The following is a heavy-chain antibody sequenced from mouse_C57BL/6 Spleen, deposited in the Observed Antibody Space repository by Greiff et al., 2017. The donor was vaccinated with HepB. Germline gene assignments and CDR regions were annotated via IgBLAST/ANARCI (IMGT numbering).Heavy chain of an antibody. CDR3: ARNYYYGSSPLAMDY. V-gene: IGHV2-9-1*01. J-gene: IGHJ4*01. Sequence: VQGVESGPGLVAPSQCLSITCTVSGFSLTSYAISWVRQPPGKGLEWLGVIWTGGGTNYNSALKSRLSISKDNSKSQVFLKMNSLQTDDTARYYCARNYYYGSSPLAMDYWGQGTSVTVSS. CDR1: GFSLTSYA. CDR2: IWTGGGT. D-gene: IGHD1-1*01.